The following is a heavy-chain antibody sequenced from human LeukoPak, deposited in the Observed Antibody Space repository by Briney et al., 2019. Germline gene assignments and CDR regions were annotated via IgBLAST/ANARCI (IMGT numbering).Heavy chain of an antibody. CDR3: ARDRGTFGVVDS. J-gene: IGHJ4*02. V-gene: IGHV3-48*04. Sequence: GGSLRLSCAASGFSFPSHSFHWVRQSPGKGLEWVAYIGTSSSTIYQAKSVKGRFSISRENAKNSLFLQMDSLRVEDTAVYYCARDRGTFGVVDSWGQGTLVAVSS. CDR1: GFSFPSHS. D-gene: IGHD3-3*01. CDR2: IGTSSSTI.